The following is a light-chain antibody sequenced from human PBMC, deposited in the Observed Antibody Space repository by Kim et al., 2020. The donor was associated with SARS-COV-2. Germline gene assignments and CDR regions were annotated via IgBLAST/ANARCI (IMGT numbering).Light chain of an antibody. CDR2: EDN. CDR1: SGSIASSY. V-gene: IGLV6-57*01. J-gene: IGLJ3*02. Sequence: VTISCARSSGSIASSYVQWYQQRPGSSPPSVIYEDNQRPSGVPDRFSGSIDSSSNSASLTISGLKTEDEADYYCQSFDSSDHWVFGGGTQLTVL. CDR3: QSFDSSDHWV.